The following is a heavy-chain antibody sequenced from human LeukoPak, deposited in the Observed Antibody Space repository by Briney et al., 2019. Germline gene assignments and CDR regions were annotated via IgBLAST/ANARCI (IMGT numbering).Heavy chain of an antibody. CDR1: GFTFSNYN. D-gene: IGHD3-9*01. V-gene: IGHV3-11*06. CDR3: ARVLTNYYYVDV. Sequence: PGGSLRLSCAAAGFTFSNYNMIWVRQAPGKGLEWVSDISSSRSDINYADSVKGRFTISRDNARNSLYLLMNSLTAEDTAVYYCARVLTNYYYVDVWGKGTTVTVSS. J-gene: IGHJ6*03. CDR2: ISSSRSDI.